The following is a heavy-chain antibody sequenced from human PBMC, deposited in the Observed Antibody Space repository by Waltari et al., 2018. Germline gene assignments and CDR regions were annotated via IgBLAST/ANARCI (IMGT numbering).Heavy chain of an antibody. J-gene: IGHJ5*02. CDR2: ISSDGSGK. D-gene: IGHD1-26*01. CDR1: GSPFTNSG. V-gene: IGHV3-30*18. Sequence: QVEESGGGVVQPGGSLRLSCVASGSPFTNSGMHWVRQAPGKGLDWLAVISSDGSGKYYADPVKVRFTMSRDNSKNMVYLQMNSLRPEDTAVYYCAKAGGIYNYPLDPWGQGTLVTVSS. CDR3: AKAGGIYNYPLDP.